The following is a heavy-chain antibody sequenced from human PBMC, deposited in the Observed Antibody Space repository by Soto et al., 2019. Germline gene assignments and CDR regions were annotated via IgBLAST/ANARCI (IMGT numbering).Heavy chain of an antibody. V-gene: IGHV1-58*01. Sequence: QMQLVQSGPEVKKPGTSVKVSCKASGFPFSKSDVQWVRQARGQRLEWIGGIVVGSGNTNYAQKFQERVTITRDLSTSTVDMELRGLRSEDTAVYYCAAPDDGDYWYFDLWGRGTLVTVSP. CDR3: AAPDDGDYWYFDL. CDR2: IVVGSGNT. D-gene: IGHD4-17*01. CDR1: GFPFSKSD. J-gene: IGHJ2*01.